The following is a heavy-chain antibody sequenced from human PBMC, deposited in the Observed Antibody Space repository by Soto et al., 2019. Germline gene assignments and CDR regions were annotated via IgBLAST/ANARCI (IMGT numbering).Heavy chain of an antibody. Sequence: SETLSLTCTVSGGSVSSGSYYWSWIRQPPGKGLEWIGYIYYSGSTNYNPSLKSRATISSDTSKTQFSLKLRSVPAADTAVYYCARGITELGYSSSTSCLLNYYYGMDVCGQGTTVTVSS. CDR1: GGSVSSGSYY. CDR3: ARGITELGYSSSTSCLLNYYYGMDV. D-gene: IGHD2-2*01. CDR2: IYYSGST. V-gene: IGHV4-61*01. J-gene: IGHJ6*02.